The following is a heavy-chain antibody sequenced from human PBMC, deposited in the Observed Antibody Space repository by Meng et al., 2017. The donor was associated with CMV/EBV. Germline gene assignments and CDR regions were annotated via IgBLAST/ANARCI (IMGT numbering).Heavy chain of an antibody. CDR2: IYSGGST. J-gene: IGHJ6*02. CDR3: ASRSYFYYYYGMDV. D-gene: IGHD1-26*01. Sequence: GESLKIPCAASGFTVSSHYMSWVRQAPGKGLEWVSVIYSGGSTYYADSVKGRFTISRDNSKYTLYLQMNSLRAEDTAVYYCASRSYFYYYYGMDVWGQGTTVTVSS. V-gene: IGHV3-53*01. CDR1: GFTVSSHY.